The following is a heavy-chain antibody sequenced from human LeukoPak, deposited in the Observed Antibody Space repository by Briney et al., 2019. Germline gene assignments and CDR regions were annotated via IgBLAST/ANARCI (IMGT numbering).Heavy chain of an antibody. CDR3: ARGALISYSYGPFDD. J-gene: IGHJ4*02. CDR1: GGSISSYY. Sequence: SEILSLTCTVSGGSISSYYWSWIRQPPGKGLEWIGYIYYTGSTNYNPSLKSRVTISVDTSKNQFSLKLSSVTAADTAVYYCARGALISYSYGPFDDWGQGTLVTVSS. V-gene: IGHV4-59*01. CDR2: IYYTGST. D-gene: IGHD5-18*01.